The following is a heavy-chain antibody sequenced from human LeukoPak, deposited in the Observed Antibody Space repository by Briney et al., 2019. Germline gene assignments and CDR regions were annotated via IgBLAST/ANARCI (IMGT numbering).Heavy chain of an antibody. Sequence: GGSLRLTSAASGFNFRSYGMHWVRQAPGKGLEWVAVISYDGSNKYYADSVKGRFTISRDNSKNTLYLQMNSLRAEDTAVYYCAKGLTPPRIAARPNSLPALVQNYWGQGTLVTVSS. D-gene: IGHD6-6*01. V-gene: IGHV3-30*18. CDR1: GFNFRSYG. CDR3: AKGLTPPRIAARPNSLPALVQNY. CDR2: ISYDGSNK. J-gene: IGHJ4*02.